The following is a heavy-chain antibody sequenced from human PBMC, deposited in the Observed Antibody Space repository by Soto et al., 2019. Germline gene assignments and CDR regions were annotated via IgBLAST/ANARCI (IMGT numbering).Heavy chain of an antibody. J-gene: IGHJ4*02. Sequence: GGSLRLSCTASGFTFSMYWMHWVRQVPGKGPEWVSRISDDGSRADYADSVKGRFTISRDNAKNTLYLEMHVLRADDTAVYYCTRGPRPSSVGTGAFWGQGTPVTVS. V-gene: IGHV3-74*01. CDR1: GFTFSMYW. CDR2: ISDDGSRA. D-gene: IGHD3-10*01. CDR3: TRGPRPSSVGTGAF.